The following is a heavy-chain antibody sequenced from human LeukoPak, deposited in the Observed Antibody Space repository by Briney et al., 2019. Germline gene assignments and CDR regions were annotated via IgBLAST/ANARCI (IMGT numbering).Heavy chain of an antibody. Sequence: ASVKVSCKASGYTFTSYAMNWVRQAPGQGLEWMGWINTNTGNPTYAQGFTGRFVFSLDTSVSTAYLQISSLKAEDTAVYYCARDSRHLSGYSSGWYACDYWGQGTLVTVSS. CDR3: ARDSRHLSGYSSGWYACDY. V-gene: IGHV7-4-1*02. D-gene: IGHD6-19*01. J-gene: IGHJ4*02. CDR1: GYTFTSYA. CDR2: INTNTGNP.